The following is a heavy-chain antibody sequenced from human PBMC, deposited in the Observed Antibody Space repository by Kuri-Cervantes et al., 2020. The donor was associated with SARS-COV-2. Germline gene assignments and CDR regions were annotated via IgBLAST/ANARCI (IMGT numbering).Heavy chain of an antibody. J-gene: IGHJ6*04. CDR3: ARVDV. CDR2: IYYSGST. V-gene: IGHV4-39*07. CDR1: GGSISSSSYY. Sequence: SETLSLTCTVSGGSISSSSYYWGWIRQPPGKGLEWIGNIYYSGSTYYNPSLKSRVTISVDTSKNQFSLKLSSVTAADTAVYYCARVDVWGKGTTVTVSS.